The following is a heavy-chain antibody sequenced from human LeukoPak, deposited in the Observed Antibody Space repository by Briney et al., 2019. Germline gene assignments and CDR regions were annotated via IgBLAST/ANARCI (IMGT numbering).Heavy chain of an antibody. CDR1: GDSVSSNSAA. J-gene: IGHJ4*02. CDR2: TFYRSKWYN. V-gene: IGHV6-1*01. CDR3: AREKRSSSIAARPYYFDY. D-gene: IGHD6-6*01. Sequence: SQTLSLTCAISGDSVSSNSAAWNWIRQSPSRGLEWLGRTFYRSKWYNDDAVSVKSRITINPDTSKNQFSLQLNSVTPEDTAVYYCAREKRSSSIAARPYYFDYWGQGTLVTVSS.